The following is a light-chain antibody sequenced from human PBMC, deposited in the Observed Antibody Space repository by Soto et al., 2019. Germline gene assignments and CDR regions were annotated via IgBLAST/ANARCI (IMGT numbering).Light chain of an antibody. CDR2: AAS. CDR1: QTINTY. CDR3: QQSYSTPRT. V-gene: IGKV1-39*01. J-gene: IGKJ1*01. Sequence: DIQMTQSPSSLSASVGDRVTITCRASQTINTYLNWYQQKPGKAPKLLIYAASNLQSGVPSRFSGSGSGTDFTLTINSLQPEDFATFYCQQSYSTPRTFGQRTK.